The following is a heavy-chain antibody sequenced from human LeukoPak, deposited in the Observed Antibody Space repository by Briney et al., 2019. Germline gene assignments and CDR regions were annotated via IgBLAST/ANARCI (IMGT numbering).Heavy chain of an antibody. CDR1: GFTFSSYW. CDR2: IKEDGSAK. V-gene: IGHV3-7*01. J-gene: IGHJ4*02. Sequence: PGGSLRLSCAASGFTFSSYWMSWVRQAPGKGLEWVANIKEDGSAKYYVDSVKGRFTISRDNAKNSLYLQMNNLSAEDTAVYYCVIDSPGYGAYVFDWGQGTLVTVSS. D-gene: IGHD5-12*01. CDR3: VIDSPGYGAYVFD.